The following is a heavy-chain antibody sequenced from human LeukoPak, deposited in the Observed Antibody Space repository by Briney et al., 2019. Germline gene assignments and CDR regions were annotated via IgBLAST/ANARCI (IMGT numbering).Heavy chain of an antibody. CDR2: VRYDGSNK. J-gene: IGHJ4*02. CDR1: GFVFSDYY. V-gene: IGHV3-30*02. Sequence: PGGSLRLSCAASGFVFSDYYMSWIRQAPGKGLEWVAFVRYDGSNKYYADSVKGRFTISRDNSKNTLYLQMNSLRAEDTAVYYCAKDFSDQQILTCFISEALLLGDYFDYWGQGTLVTVSS. CDR3: AKDFSDQQILTCFISEALLLGDYFDY. D-gene: IGHD3-9*01.